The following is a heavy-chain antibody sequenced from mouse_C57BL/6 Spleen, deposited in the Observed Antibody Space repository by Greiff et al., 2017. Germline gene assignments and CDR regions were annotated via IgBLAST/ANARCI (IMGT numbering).Heavy chain of an antibody. CDR2: IRSKSNNYAT. Sequence: EVQGVESGGGLVQPKGSLKLSCAASGFSFNTYAMNWVRQAPGQGLEWVARIRSKSNNYATYYADSVKDRFTISRDDSESMLYLQMNNLKTEDTAMYYCVRGNWAYCDYWGQGTTLTVSS. CDR3: VRGNWAYCDY. J-gene: IGHJ2*01. CDR1: GFSFNTYA. D-gene: IGHD4-1*01. V-gene: IGHV10-1*01.